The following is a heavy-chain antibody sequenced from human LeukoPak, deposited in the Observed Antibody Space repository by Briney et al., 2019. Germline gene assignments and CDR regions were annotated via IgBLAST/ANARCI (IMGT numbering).Heavy chain of an antibody. CDR2: IYSGGST. Sequence: GGSLRLSCAASGFTVSSNYMSWVRQAPGKGLEWVSVIYSGGSTYYADSVKGRFTISRDNSKNTLYLQMNSLRAEDTAVYYCARDEGSSWARYFQHWGQGTLVTVSS. CDR3: ARDEGSSWARYFQH. J-gene: IGHJ1*01. V-gene: IGHV3-53*01. CDR1: GFTVSSNY. D-gene: IGHD6-13*01.